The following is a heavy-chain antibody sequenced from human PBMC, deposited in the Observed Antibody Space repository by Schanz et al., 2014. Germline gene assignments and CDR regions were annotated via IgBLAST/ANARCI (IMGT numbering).Heavy chain of an antibody. CDR1: GFTFSNHA. J-gene: IGHJ4*02. V-gene: IGHV3-23*04. Sequence: EVQLVESGGGLVQPGGSLRLSCAASGFTFSNHALSWVRQAPGKGLEWVSGMSWNAGSLGYGDSVKGRFTISRDNSKNTLYLQMKSLRVEDTAVYYCARRNFYDKSAAFDYWGQGSLVTVSS. CDR3: ARRNFYDKSAAFDY. D-gene: IGHD3-9*01. CDR2: MSWNAGSL.